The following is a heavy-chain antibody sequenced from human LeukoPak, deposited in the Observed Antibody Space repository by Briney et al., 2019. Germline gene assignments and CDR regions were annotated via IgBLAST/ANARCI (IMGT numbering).Heavy chain of an antibody. V-gene: IGHV4-38-2*02. CDR3: ARLAYCGGDCYSSRFDY. CDR2: FHHSRNTY. CDR1: GYSITTGYS. J-gene: IGHJ4*02. D-gene: IGHD2-21*02. Sequence: SETLSLTCTVSGYSITTGYSWGWIRQPPGKGLEWIGNFHHSRNTYYSNPSLNSRVTISKDTSKNQFSLKLSSVTAADTAVYYCARLAYCGGDCYSSRFDYWGQGTLVTVSS.